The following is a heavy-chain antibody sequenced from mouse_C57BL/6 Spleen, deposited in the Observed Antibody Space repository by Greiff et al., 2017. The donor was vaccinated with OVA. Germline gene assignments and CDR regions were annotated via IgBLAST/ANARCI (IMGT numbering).Heavy chain of an antibody. CDR3: ARSGYDGYYGAMDY. V-gene: IGHV1-81*01. J-gene: IGHJ4*01. Sequence: QVHVKQSGAELARPGASVKLSCKASGYTFTSYGISWVKQRTGQGLEWIGEIYPRSGNTYYNEKFKGKATLTADKSSSTAYMELRSLTSEDSAVYFCARSGYDGYYGAMDYWGQGTSVTVSS. CDR1: GYTFTSYG. D-gene: IGHD2-3*01. CDR2: IYPRSGNT.